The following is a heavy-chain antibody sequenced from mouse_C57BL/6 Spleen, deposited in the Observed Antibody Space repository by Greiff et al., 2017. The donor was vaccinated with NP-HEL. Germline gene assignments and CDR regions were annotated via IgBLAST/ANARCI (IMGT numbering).Heavy chain of an antibody. CDR1: GFSLTSYG. J-gene: IGHJ4*01. D-gene: IGHD1-1*01. V-gene: IGHV2-5*01. CDR3: AKSYYGSSYNMDY. CDR2: IWRGGST. Sequence: QVQLQQSGPGLVQPSQSLSITCTVSGFSLTSYGVHWVRQSPGKGLEWLGVIWRGGSTDYNAAFMSRLSITKDNSKSQAFFKMNSLQADETAIYYCAKSYYGSSYNMDYWGQGTSVTVSS.